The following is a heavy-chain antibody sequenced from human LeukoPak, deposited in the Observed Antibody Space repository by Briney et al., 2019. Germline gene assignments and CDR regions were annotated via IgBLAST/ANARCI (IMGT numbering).Heavy chain of an antibody. J-gene: IGHJ5*02. Sequence: SVKVSCKASGFTFTSSAMQWVRQARGERLEWIGWIVVGSGNTNYAQKFQERVTITRDMSTGTAYMELSSLRSEDTAVYYCVADPYFDNSGPPRWFDPWGQGTLVTVSS. D-gene: IGHD3-22*01. V-gene: IGHV1-58*02. CDR3: VADPYFDNSGPPRWFDP. CDR2: IVVGSGNT. CDR1: GFTFTSSA.